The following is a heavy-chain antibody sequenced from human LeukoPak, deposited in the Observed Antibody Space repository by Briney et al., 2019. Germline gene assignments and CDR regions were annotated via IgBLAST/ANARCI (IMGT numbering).Heavy chain of an antibody. V-gene: IGHV3-43*02. D-gene: IGHD2-15*01. CDR3: AKDSGVVVGYYYMDV. CDR2: IRGDGGST. CDR1: GFTFDDYA. Sequence: GRSLRLSCAASGFTFDDYAMHWVRQAPGKGLEWVSLIRGDGGSTYYADSVKGRLTISRDNSKNSLYLQMNSLRTEDTALYYCAKDSGVVVGYYYMDVWGKGTTVTVSS. J-gene: IGHJ6*03.